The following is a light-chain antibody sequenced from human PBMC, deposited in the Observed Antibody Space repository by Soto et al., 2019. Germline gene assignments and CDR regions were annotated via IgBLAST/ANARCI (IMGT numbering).Light chain of an antibody. V-gene: IGKV1-27*01. Sequence: DIQMTPSPSSLSATVGDRVTITCRASEGISNYLACYQQKPGKVPKLLIYAASTLQSGVRSRFSGSGSGTDFTLTISSLQPEDVATYYCQNYDSAPTWTFGQGAMV. J-gene: IGKJ1*01. CDR1: EGISNY. CDR2: AAS. CDR3: QNYDSAPTWT.